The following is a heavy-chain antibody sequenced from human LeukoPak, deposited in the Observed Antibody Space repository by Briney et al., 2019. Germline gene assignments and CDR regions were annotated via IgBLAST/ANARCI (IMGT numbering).Heavy chain of an antibody. CDR3: ARDKGLPQAFDI. J-gene: IGHJ3*02. V-gene: IGHV4-59*01. CDR1: GGSISSFY. D-gene: IGHD5/OR15-5a*01. CDR2: ISYSETT. Sequence: PSETLSLTCTVSGGSISSFYWSWIRQPPGKGLEYICYISYSETTSYNPSLKSRVTISVDTSKNQFSLKLTSVIAADTAVYYCARDKGLPQAFDIWGQGTMVTVSS.